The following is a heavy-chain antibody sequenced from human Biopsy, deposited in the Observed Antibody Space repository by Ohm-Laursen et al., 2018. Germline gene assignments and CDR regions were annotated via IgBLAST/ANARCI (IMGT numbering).Heavy chain of an antibody. CDR3: ATELLPPGVGGPWLDS. CDR2: ISASSSYI. CDR1: GATLSGYA. D-gene: IGHD3-16*01. Sequence: SLRLSCSASGATLSGYAINWVRQAPGKGLEWVSSISASSSYIHYADSVKGRFTVSRDNAKNSLYLQMNSLRAADTAIYYCATELLPPGVGGPWLDSWGQGTPVTVSS. V-gene: IGHV3-21*06. J-gene: IGHJ5*01.